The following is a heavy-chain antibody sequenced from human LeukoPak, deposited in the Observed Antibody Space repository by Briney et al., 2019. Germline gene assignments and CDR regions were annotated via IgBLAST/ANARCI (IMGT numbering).Heavy chain of an antibody. CDR1: GFTFSGYS. Sequence: GGSLRLSCTASGFTFSGYSMNWIRKAPGRGLEWVSSFGTRSTSIYHAGSVKGRFAISRDNAKNSLYLQMNSLRAEDTALYYCAREVSEGFYFWGQGTLVTVSS. J-gene: IGHJ4*02. D-gene: IGHD3-22*01. CDR3: AREVSEGFYF. CDR2: FGTRSTSI. V-gene: IGHV3-21*01.